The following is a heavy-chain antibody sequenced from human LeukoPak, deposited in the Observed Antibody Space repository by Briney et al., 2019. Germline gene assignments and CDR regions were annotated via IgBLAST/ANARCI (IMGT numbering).Heavy chain of an antibody. CDR1: GFTFTNDF. D-gene: IGHD5-18*01. CDR3: ARALGYTSGYGIYYYYMDV. J-gene: IGHJ6*03. V-gene: IGHV3-48*01. CDR2: ISSISNSI. Sequence: GGSLRLSCAASGFTFTNDFMNWVRQAPGKGLEWVSYISSISNSIYHADSVKGRFTISRDNAKTSLYLQMNSLRAEDTAVYYCARALGYTSGYGIYYYYMDVWGKGTTVTVSS.